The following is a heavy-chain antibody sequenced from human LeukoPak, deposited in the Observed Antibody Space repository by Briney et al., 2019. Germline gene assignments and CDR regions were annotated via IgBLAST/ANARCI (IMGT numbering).Heavy chain of an antibody. D-gene: IGHD2-15*01. CDR2: TYPGDSDT. J-gene: IGHJ6*03. Sequence: GESLKISCKGSGYSFTSYWIGWVRQMPGKGLEWMGITYPGDSDTRYSPSFQGQVTISADKSISTAYLQWSTLKASDTAIYYCARHKGIGTYTFYYYMDFWGKGTTVTVSS. CDR3: ARHKGIGTYTFYYYMDF. CDR1: GYSFTSYW. V-gene: IGHV5-51*01.